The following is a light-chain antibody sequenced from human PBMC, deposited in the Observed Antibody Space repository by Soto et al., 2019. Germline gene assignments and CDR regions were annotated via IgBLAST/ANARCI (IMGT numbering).Light chain of an antibody. Sequence: DIQMTQSPSSLSASVGDRVTITCQASHDTSNYLNWYQHKPGKAPKLMIYGASNLETGVPSRFSGSGSGTDFTFTISSLQPEDIATYYCQYCDYLPLFVPGTTV. CDR3: QYCDYLPL. J-gene: IGKJ3*01. CDR1: HDTSNY. V-gene: IGKV1-33*01. CDR2: GAS.